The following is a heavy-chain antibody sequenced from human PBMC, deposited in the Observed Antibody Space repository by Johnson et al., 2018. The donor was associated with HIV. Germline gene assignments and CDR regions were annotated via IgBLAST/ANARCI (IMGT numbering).Heavy chain of an antibody. D-gene: IGHD2-21*01. Sequence: VLLVESGGGVVQPGRSLRLSCAASGFTFNRAWMSWVHQAPGRGLEWVGRIKSKTDGGTIDNAAPVNGRFTISRNDSKNTLDLQMNNLRTEDSGVYYCAKSYCPGCDAFDIWGQGTMVTVSS. J-gene: IGHJ3*02. CDR1: GFTFNRAW. CDR3: AKSYCPGCDAFDI. CDR2: IKSKTDGGTI. V-gene: IGHV3-15*01.